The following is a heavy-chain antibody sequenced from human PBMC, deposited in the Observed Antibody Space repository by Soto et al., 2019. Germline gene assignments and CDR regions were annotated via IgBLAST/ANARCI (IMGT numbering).Heavy chain of an antibody. CDR2: VYATGTT. CDR3: VRDGTKTLRDWFDP. D-gene: IGHD1-1*01. Sequence: ETLSLTCTVSGASISGFYWSWIRKSAGKGLEWIGRVYATGTTDYNPSLKSRVMMSVDTSKKQFSLKLRSVTAADTAVYYCVRDGTKTLRDWFDPWGQGISVTVSS. V-gene: IGHV4-4*07. CDR1: GASISGFY. J-gene: IGHJ5*02.